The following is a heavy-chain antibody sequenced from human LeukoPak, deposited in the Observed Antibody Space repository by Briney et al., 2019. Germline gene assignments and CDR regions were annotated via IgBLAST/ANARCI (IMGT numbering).Heavy chain of an antibody. Sequence: PGESLKISCKASGYTFTSYGISWVRQAPGQGLEWMGWISAYNGNTNYAQKLQGRVTMTTDTSTSTAYMELRSLRSDDTAVYYCARAARGYPIGLDDYWGQGTLVTVSS. CDR3: ARAARGYPIGLDDY. D-gene: IGHD5-18*01. V-gene: IGHV1-18*01. J-gene: IGHJ4*02. CDR2: ISAYNGNT. CDR1: GYTFTSYG.